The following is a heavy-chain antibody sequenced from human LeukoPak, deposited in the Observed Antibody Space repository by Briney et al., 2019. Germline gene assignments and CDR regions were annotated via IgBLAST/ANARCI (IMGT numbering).Heavy chain of an antibody. J-gene: IGHJ6*02. D-gene: IGHD2-15*01. CDR1: GGSISSSSYY. CDR2: IYYSGST. CDR3: ARLSASIVVRGGMDV. Sequence: SETLSLTCTVSGGSISSSSYYWGWIRQPPGKGLEWIGSIYYSGSTYYNPSLKSRVTISVDTSKNQFSLKLSPVTAADTAVYYCARLSASIVVRGGMDVWGQGTTVTVSS. V-gene: IGHV4-39*01.